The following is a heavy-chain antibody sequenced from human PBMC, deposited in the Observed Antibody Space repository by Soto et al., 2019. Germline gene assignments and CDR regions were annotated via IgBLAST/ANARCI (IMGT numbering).Heavy chain of an antibody. CDR3: AKDSGRGSADYYFDY. D-gene: IGHD3-10*01. Sequence: PGGSLRLSGVASGFTFDTYGIHWVRQAPGKGLQWVALISYEGSNTYYADSVRGRFTISRDNSKNTLYLQMNSLRAEDTAVYHCAKDSGRGSADYYFDYWGQGTLVTVSS. CDR1: GFTFDTYG. V-gene: IGHV3-30-3*01. J-gene: IGHJ4*02. CDR2: ISYEGSNT.